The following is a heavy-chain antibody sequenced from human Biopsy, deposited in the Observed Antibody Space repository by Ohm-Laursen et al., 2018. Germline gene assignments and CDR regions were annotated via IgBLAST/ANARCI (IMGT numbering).Heavy chain of an antibody. CDR1: GGPIGSFF. CDR2: IYYSGST. J-gene: IGHJ4*02. D-gene: IGHD1-26*01. Sequence: SETLSLTCTVSGGPIGSFFWSWIRQPPGKGLEWIGYIYYSGSTNYNPSLRSRVIISVDRSKNQFSLELSSVTAADTAVYYCARVGAGAPSIDYFDYWGQGALVTVSS. CDR3: ARVGAGAPSIDYFDY. V-gene: IGHV4-59*01.